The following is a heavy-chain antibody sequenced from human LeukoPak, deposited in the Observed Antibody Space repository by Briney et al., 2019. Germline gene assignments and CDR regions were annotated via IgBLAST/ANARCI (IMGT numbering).Heavy chain of an antibody. CDR2: INPKSGST. D-gene: IGHD3-10*01. V-gene: IGHV1-2*02. J-gene: IGHJ4*02. Sequence: ASVKVSCKASGYTFTDYYIHWVRQAPGQGLEWLGWINPKSGSTNYAQKFQGRVTMTRDTSITTAYLELSSLRSDDTAVFYCARDEGAYYGSGSYDSPEYWGQGTLVTVSP. CDR1: GYTFTDYY. CDR3: ARDEGAYYGSGSYDSPEY.